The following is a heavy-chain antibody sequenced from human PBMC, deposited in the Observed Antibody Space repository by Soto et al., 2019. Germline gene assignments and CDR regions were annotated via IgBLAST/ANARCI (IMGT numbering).Heavy chain of an antibody. D-gene: IGHD3-10*01. J-gene: IGHJ6*02. CDR2: MNPNSGNT. V-gene: IGHV1-8*01. CDR3: ARVKYGSGSYYHGVELNKGSYYGMDV. Sequence: ASVKVACKASGYTFTSYDINWVRQATGQGLEWMGWMNPNSGNTGYAQKFQGRVTMTRTTSIRTGYMELSRLRSEDTAVYYCARVKYGSGSYYHGVELNKGSYYGMDVWGQGPTVTVSS. CDR1: GYTFTSYD.